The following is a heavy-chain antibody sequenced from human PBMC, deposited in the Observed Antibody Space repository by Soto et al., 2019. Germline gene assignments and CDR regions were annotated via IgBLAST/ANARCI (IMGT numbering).Heavy chain of an antibody. CDR3: VKTRAPNTFDI. V-gene: IGHV3-64D*08. J-gene: IGHJ3*02. Sequence: GGSLRLSCSPSGFTFSSYGMYWVPQAPGKGLEYVSGISNDGHTTHYAGSVKGRFTTSRDNSKNTLYLQMSSLRTEDSAMYYCVKTRAPNTFDIWGQGTMVTVSS. CDR1: GFTFSSYG. CDR2: ISNDGHTT. D-gene: IGHD1-26*01.